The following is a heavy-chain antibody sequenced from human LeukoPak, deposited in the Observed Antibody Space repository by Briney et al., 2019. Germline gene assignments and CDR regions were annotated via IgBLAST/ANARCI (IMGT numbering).Heavy chain of an antibody. Sequence: PGGSLRLSRAASGFTFSSYAMSWVRQAPGKGLEWVSAISGSGGSTYYADSVKGRFTISRDNSKNTLYLQMNSLRAEDTAVYYCAKAGRHCSSTSCPDYWGQGTLVTVSS. V-gene: IGHV3-23*01. D-gene: IGHD2-2*01. CDR3: AKAGRHCSSTSCPDY. CDR1: GFTFSSYA. CDR2: ISGSGGST. J-gene: IGHJ4*02.